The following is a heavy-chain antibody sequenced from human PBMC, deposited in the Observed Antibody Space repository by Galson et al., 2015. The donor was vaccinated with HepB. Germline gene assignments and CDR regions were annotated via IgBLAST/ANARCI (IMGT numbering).Heavy chain of an antibody. CDR3: ASTYSSSSGLNY. V-gene: IGHV3-21*01. D-gene: IGHD6-6*01. J-gene: IGHJ4*02. CDR1: GFTFSSYS. CDR2: ISSSSNYI. Sequence: SLRLSCAASGFTFSSYSMNWARQAPGKGLEWVSSISSSSNYIYYADSVKGRFTISRDNAKNSLYLQMNSLRAEDTAVYYCASTYSSSSGLNYWGQGTLVTVSS.